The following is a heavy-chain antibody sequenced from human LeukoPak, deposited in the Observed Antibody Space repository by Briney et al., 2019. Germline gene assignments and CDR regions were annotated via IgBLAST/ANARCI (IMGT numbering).Heavy chain of an antibody. V-gene: IGHV1-24*01. CDR3: ATVFLPRIAAAGTERYYYYYGMDV. D-gene: IGHD6-13*01. CDR2: FDPEDGET. J-gene: IGHJ6*02. Sequence: ASVKVSCKVSGYTLTELSMHWVRQAPGKGREWMGGFDPEDGETIYAQKFQGRVTMTEDTSTDTAYMELSSLRSEDTAVYYCATVFLPRIAAAGTERYYYYYGMDVWGQGTTVTVSS. CDR1: GYTLTELS.